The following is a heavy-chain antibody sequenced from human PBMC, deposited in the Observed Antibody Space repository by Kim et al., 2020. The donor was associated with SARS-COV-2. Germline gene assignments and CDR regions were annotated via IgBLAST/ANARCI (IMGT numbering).Heavy chain of an antibody. V-gene: IGHV3-53*01. J-gene: IGHJ6*02. CDR3: ARSTVTLYLNYYGMDV. D-gene: IGHD4-17*01. Sequence: SVKGRFTISRDNSKNTLYLPMNSLRAQDTAVYYCARSTVTLYLNYYGMDVWGQGTTVTVSS.